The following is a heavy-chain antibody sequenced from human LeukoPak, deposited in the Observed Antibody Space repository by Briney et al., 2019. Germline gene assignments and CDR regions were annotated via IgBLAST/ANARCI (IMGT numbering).Heavy chain of an antibody. Sequence: GASVKVSCKASGGTFSSYAISWVRQAPGQGLEWMGRIIPILGIANYAQKFQGRVTITADKSTSTAYMELSSLRSEDTAVYYCARWTATAPADYWGQGALVTVSS. V-gene: IGHV1-69*04. CDR3: ARWTATAPADY. CDR2: IIPILGIA. CDR1: GGTFSSYA. D-gene: IGHD3/OR15-3a*01. J-gene: IGHJ4*02.